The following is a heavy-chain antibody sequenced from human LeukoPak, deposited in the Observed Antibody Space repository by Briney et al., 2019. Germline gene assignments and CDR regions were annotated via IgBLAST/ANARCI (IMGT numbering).Heavy chain of an antibody. CDR2: ISSSSGYI. D-gene: IGHD2-2*01. CDR3: AGGSLLWGAFDI. V-gene: IGHV3-21*01. Sequence: PGGSLRLPCAASGFTFSTYSMNWVRQAPGKGLEWVSSISSSSGYIYYADSVKGRFTISRDNAKNSLYLQMNSLRAEDTAVYYCAGGSLLWGAFDIWGQGTMVTVSS. J-gene: IGHJ3*02. CDR1: GFTFSTYS.